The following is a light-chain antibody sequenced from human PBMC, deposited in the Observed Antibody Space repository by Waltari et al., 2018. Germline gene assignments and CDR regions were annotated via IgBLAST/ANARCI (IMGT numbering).Light chain of an antibody. CDR1: NIGNKN. Sequence: SYDLTQPLSVSVALGQTARITRGGDNIGNKNVHWYQQKPGQAPVLVIYRDNHRPSGIPERFSGSNSGNTATLTISGAQAGDEADYYCQVWDTNTMLFGGGAKLTVV. CDR3: QVWDTNTML. CDR2: RDN. V-gene: IGLV3-9*01. J-gene: IGLJ3*02.